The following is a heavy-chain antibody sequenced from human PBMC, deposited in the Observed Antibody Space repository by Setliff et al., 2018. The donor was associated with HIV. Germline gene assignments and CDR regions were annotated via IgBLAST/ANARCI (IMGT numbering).Heavy chain of an antibody. V-gene: IGHV1-2*02. J-gene: IGHJ5*02. CDR1: GYTFTGYY. D-gene: IGHD1-1*01. CDR3: ALSPTTTRPYNWFDL. Sequence: ASVKVSCKASGYTFTGYYVHWVRQAPGQGLEWMGWINPNDGGANYAPRFQGRVTMTSNTSITAASMELSSLRSDDTAVYYCALSPTTTRPYNWFDLWGQGTLVTVSS. CDR2: INPNDGGA.